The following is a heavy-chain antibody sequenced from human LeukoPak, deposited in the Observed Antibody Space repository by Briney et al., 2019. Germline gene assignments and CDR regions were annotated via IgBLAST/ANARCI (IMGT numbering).Heavy chain of an antibody. Sequence: PSETLSLTCAVYGGSCSDYYCSWIRQPPGKGLEWLGEIHPYGDLYYNSSLRSRLTISIDTSKTQFSLRLTSLTAADTAFYYCARGRDRSKAGEHWGQGTLVTVSS. D-gene: IGHD2-21*01. J-gene: IGHJ4*02. CDR1: GGSCSDYY. CDR3: ARGRDRSKAGEH. V-gene: IGHV4-34*01. CDR2: IHPYGDL.